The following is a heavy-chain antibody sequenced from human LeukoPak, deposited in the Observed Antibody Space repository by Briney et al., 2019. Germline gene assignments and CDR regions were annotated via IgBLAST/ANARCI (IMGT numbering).Heavy chain of an antibody. D-gene: IGHD3-10*01. CDR2: MNPNSGNT. V-gene: IGHV1-8*01. J-gene: IGHJ6*03. Sequence: VASVNVSCKASGYTFTSYDINWVRQATGQGLEWMGWMNPNSGNTGYAQKFQGRVTMTRNTSISTAYMELSSLRSEDTAVYYCARSSGFGFYYYMDVWGKGTTVTVSS. CDR3: ARSSGFGFYYYMDV. CDR1: GYTFTSYD.